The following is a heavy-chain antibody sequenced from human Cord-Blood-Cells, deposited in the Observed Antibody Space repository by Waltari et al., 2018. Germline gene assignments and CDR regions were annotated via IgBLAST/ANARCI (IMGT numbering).Heavy chain of an antibody. CDR3: ARTDADITSDY. D-gene: IGHD2-15*01. CDR2: MNPNSGNT. J-gene: IGHJ4*02. Sequence: NWVRQATGQGLEWMGWMNPNSGNTGYAQKFQGRVTMTRNTSISTAYMELSSLRSEDTAVYYCARTDADITSDYWGQGTLVTVSS. V-gene: IGHV1-8*01.